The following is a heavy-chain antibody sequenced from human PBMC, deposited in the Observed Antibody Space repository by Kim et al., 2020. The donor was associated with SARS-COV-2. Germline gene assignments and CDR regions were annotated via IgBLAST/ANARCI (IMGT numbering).Heavy chain of an antibody. D-gene: IGHD3-9*01. V-gene: IGHV4-59*01. J-gene: IGHJ6*02. CDR1: GGSISSYY. CDR2: IYYSGST. CDR3: ARDRLYYDILNDYYYYYGMDV. Sequence: SETLSLTCTVSGGSISSYYWSWIRQPPGKGLEWIGYIYYSGSTNYNPSLKSRVTISVDTSKNQFSLKLSSVTAADTAVYYCARDRLYYDILNDYYYYYGMDVWGQGTTVTVSS.